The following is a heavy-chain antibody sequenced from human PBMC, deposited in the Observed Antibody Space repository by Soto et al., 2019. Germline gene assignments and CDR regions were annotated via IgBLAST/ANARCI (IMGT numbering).Heavy chain of an antibody. CDR3: ARESGYSYGYSGFDI. CDR1: GGPFNSYS. CDR2: IIPLFGTA. D-gene: IGHD5-18*01. J-gene: IGHJ3*02. V-gene: IGHV1-69*01. Sequence: QVQLVQSGAEVKKPGSSVKVSCKASGGPFNSYSMIWVRQAPGQGLEWMGGIIPLFGTASYPQKFQGRVTITADESTTTTFMELRSLRSEDTAGYYCARESGYSYGYSGFDIWGQGTLVTVSA.